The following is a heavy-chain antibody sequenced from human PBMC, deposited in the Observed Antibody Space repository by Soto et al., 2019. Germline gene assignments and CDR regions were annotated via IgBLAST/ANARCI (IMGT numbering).Heavy chain of an antibody. CDR2: ITWNGANT. CDR1: GFRFDEYN. Sequence: SGGSLRLSCAASGFRFDEYNMHWVRQAPGKGLEWLSLITWNGANTYYADSVKGRFTISRDGTTKSVSLQMTSLKREDTGLYYCARETLSYGSALDVWGQGTTVTVYS. V-gene: IGHV3-43*01. J-gene: IGHJ6*02. CDR3: ARETLSYGSALDV. D-gene: IGHD3-16*01.